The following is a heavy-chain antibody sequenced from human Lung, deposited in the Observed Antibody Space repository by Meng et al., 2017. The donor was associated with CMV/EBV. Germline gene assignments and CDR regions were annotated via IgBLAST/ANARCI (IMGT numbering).Heavy chain of an antibody. CDR2: ISGGSNTI. Sequence: ETLSLXCAASGFTFSSHLMNWVRQAPGKGLEWLAIISGGSNTIHYADSVKGRFTISRDNGKDSLYLQMNSLRAEDTAVYYCARDWSRDVLTGSFDYWGQGXLVTVSS. V-gene: IGHV3-48*04. CDR3: ARDWSRDVLTGSFDY. D-gene: IGHD3-9*01. CDR1: GFTFSSHL. J-gene: IGHJ4*02.